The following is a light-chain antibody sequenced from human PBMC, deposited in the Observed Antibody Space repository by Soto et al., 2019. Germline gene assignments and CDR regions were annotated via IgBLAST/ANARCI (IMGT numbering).Light chain of an antibody. CDR1: QSVNSY. V-gene: IGKV3-11*01. CDR3: QQRSSWPT. CDR2: DTT. Sequence: EIVLTQSPATLSLSPGERATLSCRASQSVNSYLDRYQQKCGQAPRLLIYDTTNRATGIPDRFSGSGSGTDFTLTIRSLQPEDFAVYYCQQRSSWPTFRHGTRLEIK. J-gene: IGKJ2*01.